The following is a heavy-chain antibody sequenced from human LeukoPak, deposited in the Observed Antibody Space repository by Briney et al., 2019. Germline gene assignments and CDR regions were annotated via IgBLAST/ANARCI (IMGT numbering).Heavy chain of an antibody. V-gene: IGHV5-51*01. CDR2: IYPGDSDT. D-gene: IGHD2-2*02. CDR1: GYSFTSYW. J-gene: IGHJ3*02. CDR3: ARGSCSSTSCYTAFDI. Sequence: GESLKISCKGSGYSFTSYWIGWVRQMPGKGLEWMGIIYPGDSDTRYSPSFQGQVTISADKSISTAYLQWSSLKASDTAMYYCARGSCSSTSCYTAFDIWGQGTMVTVS.